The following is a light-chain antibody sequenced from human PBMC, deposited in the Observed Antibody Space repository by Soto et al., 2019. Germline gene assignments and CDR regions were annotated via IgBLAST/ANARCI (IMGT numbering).Light chain of an antibody. Sequence: SVLTQPPSASGTPGQRVTISCSGSSSDIGSNTVNWYQQLPGTAPKLLIYGSNQRPSGVPERFFGSQSGTSASLAISGLQSEDEADYYCAAWDDSLNGVVFGGGTKVTVL. V-gene: IGLV1-44*01. CDR2: GSN. J-gene: IGLJ2*01. CDR3: AAWDDSLNGVV. CDR1: SSDIGSNT.